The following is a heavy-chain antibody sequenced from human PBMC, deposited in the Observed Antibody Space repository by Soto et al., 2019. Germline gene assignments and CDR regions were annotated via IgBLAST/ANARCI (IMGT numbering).Heavy chain of an antibody. J-gene: IGHJ6*02. D-gene: IGHD6-19*01. CDR1: GGSVSSGSYY. CDR2: IYYSGST. Sequence: QVQLQESGPGLVKPSETLSLTCTVSGGSVSSGSYYWSWIRQPPGKGLEWIGYIYYSGSTNYNPSIKSRVTISVDTSKNQFSLKLSSVTAADTAVYYCARGIAGWYQGRYYYGMDVWGQGTTVTVSS. CDR3: ARGIAGWYQGRYYYGMDV. V-gene: IGHV4-61*01.